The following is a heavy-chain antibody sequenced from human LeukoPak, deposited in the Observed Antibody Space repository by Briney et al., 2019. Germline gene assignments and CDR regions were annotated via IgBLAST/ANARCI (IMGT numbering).Heavy chain of an antibody. J-gene: IGHJ4*02. CDR1: EFTFSNYA. V-gene: IGHV3-30-3*01. D-gene: IGHD1-14*01. CDR3: ARSGGLRKFDY. Sequence: SGGSLRLSCAASEFTFSNYAVHWVRQAPGKGLQWVAVISYDGNTIHYADSVKGRFTISRDTSKNTLYLQMNSLRTEDTAVYYCARSGGLRKFDYWGQGTLVTVSS. CDR2: ISYDGNTI.